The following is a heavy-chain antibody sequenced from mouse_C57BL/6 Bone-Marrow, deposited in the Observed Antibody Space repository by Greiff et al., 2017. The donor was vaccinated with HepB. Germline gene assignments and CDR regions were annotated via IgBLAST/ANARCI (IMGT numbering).Heavy chain of an antibody. CDR1: GFTFSSYT. CDR3: ARDWDGYFDV. J-gene: IGHJ1*03. D-gene: IGHD4-1*01. CDR2: ISGGGGNT. V-gene: IGHV5-9*01. Sequence: EVKVEESGGGLVKPGGSLKLSCAASGFTFSSYTMSWVRQTPEKRLEWVATISGGGGNTYYPDSVKGRFTISRDNAKNTLYLQMSSLRSEDTALYYCARDWDGYFDVWGTGTTVTVSS.